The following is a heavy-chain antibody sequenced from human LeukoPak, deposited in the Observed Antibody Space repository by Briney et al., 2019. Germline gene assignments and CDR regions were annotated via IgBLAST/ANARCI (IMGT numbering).Heavy chain of an antibody. Sequence: SETLSLTCAVYGESFSAYYWAWIRQPPGKGLEWIGEVNHAGSTNYNPSLKSRVTISVDTARRRFSLRLSPVTAADTGVYYCARDPTVSTFGLDYWGQGSLVIVSS. CDR3: ARDPTVSTFGLDY. CDR1: GESFSAYY. CDR2: VNHAGST. J-gene: IGHJ4*02. V-gene: IGHV4-34*01. D-gene: IGHD2/OR15-2a*01.